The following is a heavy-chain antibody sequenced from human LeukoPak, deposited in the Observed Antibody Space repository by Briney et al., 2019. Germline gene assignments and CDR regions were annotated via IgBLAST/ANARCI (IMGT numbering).Heavy chain of an antibody. CDR3: ARGGYSSSSGLYYYYYYGMDV. CDR1: GYTFTSYG. J-gene: IGHJ6*02. D-gene: IGHD6-6*01. CDR2: ISAYNGNT. Sequence: ASVKVSCKASGYTFTSYGISWVRQAPGQGLGWMGWISAYNGNTNYAQKLQGRVTMTTDTSTSTAYMELRSLRSDDPAVYYCARGGYSSSSGLYYYYYYGMDVWGQGTTVTVSS. V-gene: IGHV1-18*01.